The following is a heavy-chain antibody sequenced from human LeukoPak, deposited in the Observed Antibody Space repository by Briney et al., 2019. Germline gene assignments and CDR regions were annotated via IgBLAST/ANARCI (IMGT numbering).Heavy chain of an antibody. D-gene: IGHD3-16*02. J-gene: IGHJ3*02. CDR1: GFSFSSYW. CDR3: ARTMAVITFGGVIVIEDAFDI. CDR2: IRQDESER. Sequence: PGGSLRLSCEGSGFSFSSYWMTWVRQLPGKGPEWVANIRQDESERYFADSVKGRFTISRDNAKNSLYLQMNSLRAEDTAVYYCARTMAVITFGGVIVIEDAFDIWGQGTMVTVSS. V-gene: IGHV3-7*01.